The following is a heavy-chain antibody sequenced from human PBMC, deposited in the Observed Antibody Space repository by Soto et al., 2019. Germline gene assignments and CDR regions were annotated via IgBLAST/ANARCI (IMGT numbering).Heavy chain of an antibody. CDR3: ARGNVRGGCLDY. J-gene: IGHJ4*02. Sequence: QVQLVQSGAEERKPGASVKVSCKASGYTFSTYAMHWVRRAPGQSLEWMGWFNGGNGNIKYSQKFEGRVTITTDTAASTACMELNMVRSEDTAVYYCARGNVRGGCLDYWGQGTLVSVSS. D-gene: IGHD3-10*01. V-gene: IGHV1-3*05. CDR2: FNGGNGNI. CDR1: GYTFSTYA.